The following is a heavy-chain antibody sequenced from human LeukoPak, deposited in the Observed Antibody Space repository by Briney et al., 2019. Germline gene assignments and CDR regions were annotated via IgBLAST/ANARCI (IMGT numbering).Heavy chain of an antibody. CDR3: TRDLNGYPNY. CDR2: IYTSGST. Sequence: SQTLSLTCTVSGGSISSGSYYWSWIRQPAGKGLEWIGRIYTSGSTNYNPSLKSRVTISVDTSKNQFSLKLSSVTAADTAVYYCTRDLNGYPNYWGQGTLVTVSS. CDR1: GGSISSGSYY. D-gene: IGHD2-8*01. V-gene: IGHV4-61*02. J-gene: IGHJ4*02.